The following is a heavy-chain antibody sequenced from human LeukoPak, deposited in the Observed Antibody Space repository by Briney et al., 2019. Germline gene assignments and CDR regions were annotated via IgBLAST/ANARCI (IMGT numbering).Heavy chain of an antibody. CDR1: GFTFSSYA. D-gene: IGHD1-1*01. V-gene: IGHV3-64D*06. CDR2: ISSNGGST. CDR3: VNEVGTYYYGMDV. Sequence: GGSLRLSCSASGFTFSSYAMHCVRQSPGKGLEYVSAISSNGGSTYYADSVKGRFTISRDNSKNTLYLQMSSLRAEDTAVYYCVNEVGTYYYGMDVWGQGTTVSVSS. J-gene: IGHJ6*02.